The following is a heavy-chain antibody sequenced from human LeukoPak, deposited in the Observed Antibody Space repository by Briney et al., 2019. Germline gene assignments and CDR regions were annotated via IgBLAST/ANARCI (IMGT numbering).Heavy chain of an antibody. CDR1: GFPFSSYP. V-gene: IGHV3-23*01. CDR2: ITASGDST. J-gene: IGHJ6*03. Sequence: SGGSLRLSCAGSGFPFSSYPISWVRQPPGKGLEWVSAITASGDSTYSADSVKGRFTISRDNSRNTLFLEMSSLRAEDTAVYYCARDEASGWITYYMDVWGKGTTVTVSS. CDR3: ARDEASGWITYYMDV. D-gene: IGHD6-19*01.